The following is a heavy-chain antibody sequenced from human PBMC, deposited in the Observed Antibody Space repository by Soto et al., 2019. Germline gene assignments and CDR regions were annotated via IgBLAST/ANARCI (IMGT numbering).Heavy chain of an antibody. D-gene: IGHD4-17*01. J-gene: IGHJ4*02. V-gene: IGHV3-9*01. CDR3: ARSDYGDGFDY. CDR2: ISWNSGSI. Sequence: EVQLVESGGGLVQPGRSLRLSCAASGFTFDDYAMHWVRQAPGKGLEWVSGISWNSGSIGYADSVKGRFTISRDNATNSLYLQMNSLRAEDTALYYCARSDYGDGFDYWGQGTMVTVSS. CDR1: GFTFDDYA.